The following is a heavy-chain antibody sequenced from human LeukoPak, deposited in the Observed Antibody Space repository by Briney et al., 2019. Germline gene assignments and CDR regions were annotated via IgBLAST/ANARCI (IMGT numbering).Heavy chain of an antibody. CDR3: ARDYYGMDV. CDR1: GFXFRSHT. V-gene: IGHV3-48*02. J-gene: IGHJ6*02. CDR2: ISSTSGTI. Sequence: GGSLRLSCAASGFXFRSHTMNWVRQGPGKGLEWVSYISSTSGTIYYADSVKGRFTISRDNAKNSLYLQMNSLRDEDTAVYYCARDYYGMDVWGQGTTVTVSS.